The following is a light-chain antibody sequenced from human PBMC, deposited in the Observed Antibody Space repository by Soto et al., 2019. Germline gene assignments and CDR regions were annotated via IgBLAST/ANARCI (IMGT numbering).Light chain of an antibody. CDR1: QSVNSNY. CDR2: GAS. V-gene: IGKV3-20*01. Sequence: EIVLTQSPGTLSLSPGERATLSCRASQSVNSNYLAWLQHKPGQAPRFLIYGASSRAAGIPDRFSGSASGTDFTLRISRLEPEDFAMSYCHQYGTSPLTFGPGTKVDIK. CDR3: HQYGTSPLT. J-gene: IGKJ3*01.